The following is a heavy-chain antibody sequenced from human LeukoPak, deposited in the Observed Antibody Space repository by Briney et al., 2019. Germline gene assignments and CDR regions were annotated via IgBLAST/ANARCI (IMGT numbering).Heavy chain of an antibody. CDR3: ARDFTNIRGGGYFDN. V-gene: IGHV3-33*01. D-gene: IGHD2/OR15-2a*01. Sequence: GESLKIPCAASGFPFSSYVMHWLRQAPGKWLEWVAVIWFDGGKIYYADSVKGRFTISRDNSKNTLYLQMSSLRAEDTAVYHCARDFTNIRGGGYFDNWGQGTLVTVSS. J-gene: IGHJ4*02. CDR2: IWFDGGKI. CDR1: GFPFSSYV.